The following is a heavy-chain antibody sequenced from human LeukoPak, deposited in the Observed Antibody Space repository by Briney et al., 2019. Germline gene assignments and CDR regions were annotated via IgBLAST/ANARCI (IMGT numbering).Heavy chain of an antibody. CDR3: AKTPPSGSSSWYESVY. J-gene: IGHJ4*02. V-gene: IGHV3-23*01. Sequence: GGSLRLSCAASGFTFSSYAMSWVRQAPGKGLEWVSAISGSGGSTYYADSVKGRFTISRDDSKNTLYLQMNSLRAEDTAVYYCAKTPPSGSSSWYESVYWGQGTLVTVSS. CDR2: ISGSGGST. D-gene: IGHD6-13*01. CDR1: GFTFSSYA.